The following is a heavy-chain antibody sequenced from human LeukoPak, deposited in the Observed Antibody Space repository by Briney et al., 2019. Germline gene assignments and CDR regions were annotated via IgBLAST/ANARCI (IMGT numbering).Heavy chain of an antibody. Sequence: ASVKVSCKASGYTFTSYYIHLVRQAPGQGFEWMAIINPSDGSTSNSQKFQGRVTLTRDTSTSTVYMELSGLRSEDTALYYCARIRDGYNDAYDIWGQGQWSPSLQ. CDR2: INPSDGST. J-gene: IGHJ3*02. V-gene: IGHV1-46*01. CDR1: GYTFTSYY. CDR3: ARIRDGYNDAYDI. D-gene: IGHD5-24*01.